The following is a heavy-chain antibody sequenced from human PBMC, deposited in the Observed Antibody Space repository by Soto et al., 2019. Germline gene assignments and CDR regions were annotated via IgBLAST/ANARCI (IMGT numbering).Heavy chain of an antibody. CDR3: ASLPSFYYGSGYGMDV. Sequence: QVQLVQSGTEVKKPGSSVKVSCKASGGTFRSNAISWVRQAPGQGLEWMGGLIPIFGTTNYAQKFQGRVTITADESVSTGYMELSLLRSYYTAVYYCASLPSFYYGSGYGMDVWGQGTTVTVSS. V-gene: IGHV1-69*01. CDR1: GGTFRSNA. CDR2: LIPIFGTT. D-gene: IGHD3-10*01. J-gene: IGHJ6*02.